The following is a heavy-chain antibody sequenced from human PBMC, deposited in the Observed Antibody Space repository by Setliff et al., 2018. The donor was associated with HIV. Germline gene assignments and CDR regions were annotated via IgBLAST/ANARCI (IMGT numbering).Heavy chain of an antibody. CDR1: GYTFSTHG. CDR3: ARTSTMVRGVIMDYYYYMDV. J-gene: IGHJ6*03. CDR2: ISGYGDAT. D-gene: IGHD3-10*01. V-gene: IGHV1-18*01. Sequence: ASVKVSCKAFGYTFSTHGVSWVRRAPGQGLEWLGWISGYGDATRFAQKVQGRVTLTTDTSTRTAYMELRSLRSDDTAVYYCARTSTMVRGVIMDYYYYMDVWGKGSTVTVSS.